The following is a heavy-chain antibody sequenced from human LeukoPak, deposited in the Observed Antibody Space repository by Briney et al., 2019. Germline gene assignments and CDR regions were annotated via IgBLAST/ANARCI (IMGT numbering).Heavy chain of an antibody. Sequence: SETLSLTCTVSGGSFSSSSYYWGWIRQPPGKGLEWIGSIYYSGTTYYNPSLKSRVTISADTSKNQFSLKLSSVTAADTAVYYCARDFHGLDVWGQGTTVTVSS. CDR2: IYYSGTT. V-gene: IGHV4-39*07. J-gene: IGHJ6*02. CDR3: ARDFHGLDV. CDR1: GGSFSSSSYY.